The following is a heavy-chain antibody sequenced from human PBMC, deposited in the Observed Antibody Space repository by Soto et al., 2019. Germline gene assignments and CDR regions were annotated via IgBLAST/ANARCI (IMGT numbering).Heavy chain of an antibody. D-gene: IGHD2-2*01. Sequence: ASVKVSCKASGGTFSSYAISWVRQAPGQGLEWMGGIIPILGIANYEQKFQGRVTITADKSTSTAYMELSSLRSEDTAVYYCAHGEDCSSTSCYGWFDPWGQGTLVTVSS. CDR1: GGTFSSYA. J-gene: IGHJ5*02. CDR3: AHGEDCSSTSCYGWFDP. V-gene: IGHV1-69*10. CDR2: IIPILGIA.